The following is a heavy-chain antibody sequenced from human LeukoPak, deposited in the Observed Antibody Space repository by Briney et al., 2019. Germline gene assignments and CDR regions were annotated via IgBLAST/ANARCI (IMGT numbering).Heavy chain of an antibody. CDR2: INSNGGST. D-gene: IGHD6-6*01. Sequence: PGGSLRLSCAASGFTFSSYGMHWVRQAPGKGLEYVSGINSNGGSTYYTNSVKGRFTISRDNAKNSLYLQMNSLRAEDTAVYYCASSSSSRRIDYWGQGTLVTVSS. V-gene: IGHV3-64*01. CDR1: GFTFSSYG. J-gene: IGHJ4*02. CDR3: ASSSSSRRIDY.